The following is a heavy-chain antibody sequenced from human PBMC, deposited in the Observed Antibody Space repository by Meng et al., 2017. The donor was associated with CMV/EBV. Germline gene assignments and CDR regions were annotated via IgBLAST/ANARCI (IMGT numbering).Heavy chain of an antibody. J-gene: IGHJ4*02. V-gene: IGHV4-4*07. CDR2: ITTSRGT. CDR1: GGSRRGHH. D-gene: IGHD3-22*01. Sequence: PTCIVAGGSRRGHHGGGIRQPGGKGLEWRGRITTSRGTDYNPSLKSRVTVSIDTSKNQFSLILSSVTAADTAVYYCARESSGFPLDHWGQGTLVTVSS. CDR3: ARESSGFPLDH.